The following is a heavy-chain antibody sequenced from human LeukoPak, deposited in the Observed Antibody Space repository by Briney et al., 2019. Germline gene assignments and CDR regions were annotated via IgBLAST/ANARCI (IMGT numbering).Heavy chain of an antibody. D-gene: IGHD2-21*01. V-gene: IGHV4-59*01. CDR1: GGSISSYY. Sequence: KPSETLSLTCTVSGGSISSYYWGWIRQPPGKGLEWIGYIYYSGSTNYNPSLKSRVTISVDTSKNQFSLKLSSVTAADTAVYYCARDPQGDDAFDIWGQGTMVTVSS. CDR2: IYYSGST. CDR3: ARDPQGDDAFDI. J-gene: IGHJ3*02.